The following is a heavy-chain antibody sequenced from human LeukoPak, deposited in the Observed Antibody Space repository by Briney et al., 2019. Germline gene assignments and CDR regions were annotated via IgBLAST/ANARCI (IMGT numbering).Heavy chain of an antibody. CDR1: GFTFSSYA. Sequence: QSGGSLRLSCAASGFTFSSYAMHWVRQAPGKGLEWVAVISYDGSNKYYADSVKGRFTISRDNSKNTLYLQMNSLRAEDTAVYYCAKEGITFGGVIAIYYFDYWGQGTLVTVSS. CDR3: AKEGITFGGVIAIYYFDY. J-gene: IGHJ4*02. V-gene: IGHV3-30-3*01. CDR2: ISYDGSNK. D-gene: IGHD3-16*02.